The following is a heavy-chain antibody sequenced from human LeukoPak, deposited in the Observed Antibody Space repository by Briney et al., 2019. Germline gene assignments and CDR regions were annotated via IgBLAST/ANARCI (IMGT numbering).Heavy chain of an antibody. CDR1: GGSISSGPYY. V-gene: IGHV4-39*01. D-gene: IGHD3-22*01. CDR2: IYYGENT. Sequence: SETLSLTCTVSGGSISSGPYYWGWIRQPPGRGLEWIGNIYYGENTYYNPSLKSRVTISIDTSKNQFYLKLSSLTAADTAVYYCARRDDSSGYHKIFDYWGPGTLVTVSS. CDR3: ARRDDSSGYHKIFDY. J-gene: IGHJ4*02.